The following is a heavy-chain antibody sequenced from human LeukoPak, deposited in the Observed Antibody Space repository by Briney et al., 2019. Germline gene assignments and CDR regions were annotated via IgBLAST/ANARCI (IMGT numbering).Heavy chain of an antibody. J-gene: IGHJ4*02. CDR2: IRYDGSNK. Sequence: GGSLRLSCAASGFTFSSYGMHWVRQAPGKGLEWVAFIRYDGSNKYYADSVKGRFTISRDNSKNTLYLQMNSLRAEDTAVYYCAKGGDYGDFYYFDYWGQGTLVTVSS. D-gene: IGHD4-17*01. CDR1: GFTFSSYG. CDR3: AKGGDYGDFYYFDY. V-gene: IGHV3-30*02.